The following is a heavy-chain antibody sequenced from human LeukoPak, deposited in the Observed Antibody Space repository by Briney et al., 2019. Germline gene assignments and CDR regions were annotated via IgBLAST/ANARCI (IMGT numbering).Heavy chain of an antibody. CDR3: PRQRDLMVRGVTSRGFDP. V-gene: IGHV4-39*01. Sequence: SETLSLTCTVSGGSFSSSSYYWGWIRQPPGKGLEWIGSIYYSGSTYYNPSLKSRVTISVDTSKNQFSLKLSSVTAADTAVYYCPRQRDLMVRGVTSRGFDPWGQGTLVTVSS. CDR2: IYYSGST. J-gene: IGHJ5*02. D-gene: IGHD3-10*01. CDR1: GGSFSSSSYY.